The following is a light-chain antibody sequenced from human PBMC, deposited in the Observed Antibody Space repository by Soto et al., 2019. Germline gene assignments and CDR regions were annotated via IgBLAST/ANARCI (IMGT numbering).Light chain of an antibody. CDR1: SSDVGSYNL. Sequence: QSALTQPASVSGSPGQSITISCTGTSSDVGSYNLVSWYQQHPGKAPKLMIYEGSKRPSGVSNRFSGSKSGNTASLTISGLQAEDEADYYCCSYAGSSGSVVFGGGTKLTVL. J-gene: IGLJ2*01. V-gene: IGLV2-23*01. CDR2: EGS. CDR3: CSYAGSSGSVV.